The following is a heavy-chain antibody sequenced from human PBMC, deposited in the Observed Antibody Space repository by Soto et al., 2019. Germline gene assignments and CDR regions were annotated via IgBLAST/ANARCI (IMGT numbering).Heavy chain of an antibody. Sequence: SETLSLTCSVSGGSIGSYYWSWIRQPPGKGLEWVGNIYYTGSTNYNSSLKSRLTMSVDTSKNQLSLKLRSVTAADTAVYYCARHSEIGTIGGASDIWGEETMV. V-gene: IGHV4-59*01. J-gene: IGHJ3*02. D-gene: IGHD1-1*01. CDR1: GGSIGSYY. CDR2: IYYTGST. CDR3: ARHSEIGTIGGASDI.